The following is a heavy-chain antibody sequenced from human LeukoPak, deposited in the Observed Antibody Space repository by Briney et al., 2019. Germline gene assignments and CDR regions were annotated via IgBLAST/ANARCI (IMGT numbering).Heavy chain of an antibody. Sequence: GGSLRLSCAASGFTFSSYSMNWVRQAPGKGLEWVSYISSSNSTIYYADSVKGRFTISRDNAKNSLYLQMNSLRAEDTAVYYCARDSSGWYGGFDYWGQGTLVTVSS. J-gene: IGHJ4*02. CDR1: GFTFSSYS. CDR2: ISSSNSTI. V-gene: IGHV3-48*01. CDR3: ARDSSGWYGGFDY. D-gene: IGHD6-19*01.